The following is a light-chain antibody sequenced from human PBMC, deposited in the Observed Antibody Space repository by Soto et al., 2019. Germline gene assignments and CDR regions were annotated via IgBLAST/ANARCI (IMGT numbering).Light chain of an antibody. CDR1: QSVSSY. J-gene: IGKJ1*01. CDR3: QQRSDGPWT. V-gene: IGKV3-11*01. CDR2: EAS. Sequence: EIVLTQSPATLSLSPGERATLSCRASQSVSSYLAWYQQKPGQAPRLLMYEASTRATGIPARFSGGGSGTDFTLTISSREPEDFAVYYCQQRSDGPWTFGQGTKVEIK.